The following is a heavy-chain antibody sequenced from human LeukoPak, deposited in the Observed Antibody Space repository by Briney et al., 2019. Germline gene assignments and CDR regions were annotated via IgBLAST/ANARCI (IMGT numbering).Heavy chain of an antibody. CDR2: IYYSGGT. V-gene: IGHV4-39*07. CDR3: ARDPLNYYGSGKRFDP. Sequence: SETLSLTCTVSGGSISSSSYYWGWIRQPPGKGLEWIGSIYYSGGTYYNPSLKSRVTISVDTSKNQFSLKLSSVTAADTAVYYCARDPLNYYGSGKRFDPWGQGTLVTVSS. J-gene: IGHJ5*02. D-gene: IGHD3-10*01. CDR1: GGSISSSSYY.